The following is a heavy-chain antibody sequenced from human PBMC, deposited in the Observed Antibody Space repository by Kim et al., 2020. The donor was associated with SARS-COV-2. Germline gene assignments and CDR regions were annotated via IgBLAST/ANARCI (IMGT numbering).Heavy chain of an antibody. D-gene: IGHD6-13*01. J-gene: IGHJ5*02. Sequence: GGSLRLSCAASGFTFSSYDMHWVRQATGKGLEWVSAIGTAGDTYYPGSVKGRFTISRENAKNSLYLQMNSLRAGDTAVYYCARAYTPSVIAAAGDNWFDPWGQGTLVTVSS. V-gene: IGHV3-13*04. CDR3: ARAYTPSVIAAAGDNWFDP. CDR1: GFTFSSYD. CDR2: IGTAGDT.